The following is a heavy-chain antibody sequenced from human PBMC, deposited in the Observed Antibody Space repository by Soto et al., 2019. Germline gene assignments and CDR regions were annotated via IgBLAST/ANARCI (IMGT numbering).Heavy chain of an antibody. CDR1: GYSISSGYY. Sequence: SETLSLTCAVSGYSISSGYYWGWIRQPPGKGLEWIGSIYRSGSTYYNPSLESRVTISVDTSKNQFSLKLSSVTAADTAVYYCARDRRHCSGGSCEVDAFDIWGQGTMVTVS. D-gene: IGHD2-15*01. V-gene: IGHV4-38-2*02. J-gene: IGHJ3*02. CDR2: IYRSGST. CDR3: ARDRRHCSGGSCEVDAFDI.